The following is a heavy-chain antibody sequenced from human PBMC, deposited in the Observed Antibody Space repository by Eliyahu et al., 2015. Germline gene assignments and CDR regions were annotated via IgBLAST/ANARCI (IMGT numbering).Heavy chain of an antibody. D-gene: IGHD3-22*01. J-gene: IGHJ4*02. V-gene: IGHV3-23*01. CDR2: ITGDATAV. CDR3: AKAGCSGYGCDYLDF. CDR1: GFPFSSFA. Sequence: EVQLLESGGGLVQPGGSLTVSCVASGFPFSSFAMVWVRQAPGKGLEDLSTITGDATAVYYADFLKGRFTISRDNSKNTLFLQMNSLTAEDTALYYCAKAGCSGYGCDYLDFWGQGTLVTVFS.